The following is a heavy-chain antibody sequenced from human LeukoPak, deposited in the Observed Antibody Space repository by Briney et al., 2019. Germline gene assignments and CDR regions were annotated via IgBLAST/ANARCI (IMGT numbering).Heavy chain of an antibody. CDR2: IYTSGST. Sequence: PSETLSLTCAVYGGSFSGYYWSWIRQPAGKGLEWIGRIYTSGSTNYNPSLKSRVTISVDTSKNQFSLKLSSVTAADTAMYYCASDTTKGDYFDYWGQGILVTVSS. CDR3: ASDTTKGDYFDY. V-gene: IGHV4-59*10. D-gene: IGHD1-1*01. J-gene: IGHJ4*02. CDR1: GGSFSGYY.